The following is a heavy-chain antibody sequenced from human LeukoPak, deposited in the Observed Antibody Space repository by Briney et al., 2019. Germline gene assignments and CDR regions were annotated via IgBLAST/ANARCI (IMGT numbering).Heavy chain of an antibody. Sequence: PSETLSLTCTVSGDSIINYYWSWIRQPPGKGLDWIGYIFYIGSTNYNPSLKGRVTISLDTSKNQFSLDLSSVTAADTAEYYCAREAVGSSGYYSFDYWGQGILVTVSS. J-gene: IGHJ4*02. D-gene: IGHD3-22*01. CDR1: GDSIINYY. CDR2: IFYIGST. CDR3: AREAVGSSGYYSFDY. V-gene: IGHV4-59*13.